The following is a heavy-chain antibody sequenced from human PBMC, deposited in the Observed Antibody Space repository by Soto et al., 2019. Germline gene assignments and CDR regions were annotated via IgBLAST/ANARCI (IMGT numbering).Heavy chain of an antibody. J-gene: IGHJ5*02. Sequence: GGSLRLSCAASGFTFSSYSMNWVRQAPWKGLEWVSSISSSSSYIYYADSVKGRFTISRDNAKNSLYLQMNSLRAEDTAVYYCARDAPFNSSSWYDAEYNWFDPWGQGTLVTVSS. CDR3: ARDAPFNSSSWYDAEYNWFDP. V-gene: IGHV3-21*01. CDR2: ISSSSSYI. CDR1: GFTFSSYS. D-gene: IGHD6-13*01.